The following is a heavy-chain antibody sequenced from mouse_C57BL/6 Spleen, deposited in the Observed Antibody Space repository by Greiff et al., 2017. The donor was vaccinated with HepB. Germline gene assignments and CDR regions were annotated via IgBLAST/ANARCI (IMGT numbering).Heavy chain of an antibody. CDR3: ARITTVVAKGWYFDY. CDR1: GYTFTDYN. D-gene: IGHD1-1*01. J-gene: IGHJ2*01. V-gene: IGHV1-22*01. Sequence: EVQLQQSGPELVKPGASVKMSCKGSGYTFTDYNMHWVKQSHGKSLEWIGYINPNNGGTSYNQKFKGKATLTVNKSSSTAYMELRSLTSEDSAVYYCARITTVVAKGWYFDYWGQGTTLTVSS. CDR2: INPNNGGT.